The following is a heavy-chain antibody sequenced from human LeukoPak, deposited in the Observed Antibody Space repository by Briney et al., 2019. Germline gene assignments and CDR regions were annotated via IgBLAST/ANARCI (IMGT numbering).Heavy chain of an antibody. V-gene: IGHV4-38-2*02. CDR1: GYSISSGYY. CDR2: IYHSGST. J-gene: IGHJ5*02. CDR3: ARARPPNDYGDYSWFDP. D-gene: IGHD4-17*01. Sequence: SETLSLTCTVSGYSISSGYYWGWIRPPPGKGLEWIGSIYHSGSTNYNPSLKSRVTISVDTSKNQFSLKLSSVTAADTAVYYCARARPPNDYGDYSWFDPWGQGTLVTVSS.